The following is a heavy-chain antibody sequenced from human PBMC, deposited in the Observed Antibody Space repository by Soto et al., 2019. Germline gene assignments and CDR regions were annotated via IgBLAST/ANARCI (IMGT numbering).Heavy chain of an antibody. J-gene: IGHJ6*02. CDR1: RFTFSSYA. Sequence: PGGSLRLSCAASRFTFSSYAMSWVRQAPGKGLEWVSAISGSGGSTYYADSVKGRFTISRDNAKNTLYLQMNSLRAEDTAVYYCARDKQCGWLLCPVGYYYGMDVWGQGTTVTVSS. CDR2: ISGSGGST. CDR3: ARDKQCGWLLCPVGYYYGMDV. D-gene: IGHD3-3*01. V-gene: IGHV3-23*01.